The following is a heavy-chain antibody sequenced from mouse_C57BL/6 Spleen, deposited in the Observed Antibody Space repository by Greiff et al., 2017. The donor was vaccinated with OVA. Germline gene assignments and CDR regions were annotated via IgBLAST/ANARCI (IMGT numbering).Heavy chain of an antibody. V-gene: IGHV1-42*01. Sequence: VQLQQSGPELVKPGASVKISCKASGYSFTGYYMNWVKQSPEKSLEWIGEINPSTGGTTYNQKFMAKATLTVDKSSSTAYMQLKSLTSEDSAVYYCARGGWGYMDYWGQGTSVTVSS. CDR3: ARGGWGYMDY. J-gene: IGHJ4*01. D-gene: IGHD3-1*01. CDR1: GYSFTGYY. CDR2: INPSTGGT.